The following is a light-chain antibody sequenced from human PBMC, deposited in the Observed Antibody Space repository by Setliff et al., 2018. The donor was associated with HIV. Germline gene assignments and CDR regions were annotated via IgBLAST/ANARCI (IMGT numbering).Light chain of an antibody. CDR2: WAS. V-gene: IGKV4-1*01. Sequence: DIVMTQSPDSLAVSLSERATINCKSSQSVLYSSNNKNYLGWYQKKPGQPPKLLVYWASTRESGVPDRFSGSGSGTDFTLTISSLQAEDVAVYYCQQYYSIPLTFGGGTKVDIK. J-gene: IGKJ4*01. CDR1: QSVLYSSNNKNY. CDR3: QQYYSIPLT.